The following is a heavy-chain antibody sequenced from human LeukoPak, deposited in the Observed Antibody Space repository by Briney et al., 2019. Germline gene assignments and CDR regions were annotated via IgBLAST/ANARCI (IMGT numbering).Heavy chain of an antibody. CDR1: GSSFSCYY. CDR3: ARCPRVVRFLEWLSRIGRRFDY. D-gene: IGHD3-3*01. CDR2: IKHSGST. V-gene: IGHV4-34*01. J-gene: IGHJ4*02. Sequence: SETLSLTCAVYGSSFSCYYWSWTRQPPGKGLEWIGKIKHSGSTNYNPSLKRRVTISVDTSKNQFSLKLRSVTAADTAVYYCARCPRVVRFLEWLSRIGRRFDYWGEGTLVTVSS.